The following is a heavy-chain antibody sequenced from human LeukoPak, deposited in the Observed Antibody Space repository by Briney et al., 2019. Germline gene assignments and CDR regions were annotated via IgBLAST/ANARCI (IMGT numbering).Heavy chain of an antibody. CDR1: GGSITSSSHY. CDR3: ARVGNYYYYYMDV. CDR2: IYYDGSA. V-gene: IGHV4-39*01. Sequence: SETLSLTCTVSGGSITSSSHYWGWIRQPPGQGLQWIGLIYYDGSAYYNLSLKSRLTISIDTSKSQFSLQLSSVTAADTAVYYCARVGNYYYYYMDVWGKGTTVTVSS. J-gene: IGHJ6*03.